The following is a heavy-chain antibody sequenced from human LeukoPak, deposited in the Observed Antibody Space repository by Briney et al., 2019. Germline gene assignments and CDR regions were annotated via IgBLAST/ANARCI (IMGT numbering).Heavy chain of an antibody. J-gene: IGHJ6*03. CDR3: ARGRVSSSTWYSTYYYFFYMDF. D-gene: IGHD4-11*01. V-gene: IGHV4-59*01. CDR2: VDHTGTT. CDR1: GGSISSYY. Sequence: SETLSLTCTVYGGSISSYYWSWIRQPPGKGLEWIGYVDHTGTTKFNPSLNGRVSISRDTSKNFFSLRLRSVTAADTAVYFCARGRVSSSTWYSTYYYFFYMDFWGKGTTVTVSS.